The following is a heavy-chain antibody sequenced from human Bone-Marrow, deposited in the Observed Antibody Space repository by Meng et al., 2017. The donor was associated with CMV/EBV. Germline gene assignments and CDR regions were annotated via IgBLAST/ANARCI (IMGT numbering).Heavy chain of an antibody. CDR1: GLTFSSYA. Sequence: GGSLRLSCAASGLTFSSYAMSWVRQAPGKGLEWVSAISGSGDNTYYPDSVKGRFTISRDNSKNTLFLQMNSLRAEDTAVYYCANGGEWLFDFDYWGQGTLVTVS. CDR2: ISGSGDNT. J-gene: IGHJ4*02. V-gene: IGHV3-23*01. D-gene: IGHD3-3*01. CDR3: ANGGEWLFDFDY.